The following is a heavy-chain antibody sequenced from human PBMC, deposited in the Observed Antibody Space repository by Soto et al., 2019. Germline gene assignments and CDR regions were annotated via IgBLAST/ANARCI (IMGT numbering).Heavy chain of an antibody. J-gene: IGHJ3*02. CDR3: ATAYVYDFENSNYYRDAFDI. CDR2: MYPDDSDI. V-gene: IGHV5-51*01. D-gene: IGHD3-22*01. Sequence: PGESLKISCKASGYSFSFYWIGWVRQMPGKGLEWMAIMYPDDSDIRYSPSFEAHVTISADKSTSTAFLQWCSLKASDTAMYYCATAYVYDFENSNYYRDAFDIWGQGTLVTVSS. CDR1: GYSFSFYW.